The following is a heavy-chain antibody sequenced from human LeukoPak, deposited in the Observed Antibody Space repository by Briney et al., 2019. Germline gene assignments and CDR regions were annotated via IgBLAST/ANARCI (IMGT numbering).Heavy chain of an antibody. V-gene: IGHV3-30*02. D-gene: IGHD3-10*01. Sequence: GGSLRLSCTASGFTFSNYAMSWVRQAPGKGLEWVAFIRYDGSNKYYADSVKGRFTISRDNSKNTLYLQMNSLRAEDTAVYYCAKDAHKLLWFGDPGSYFDYWGQGTLVTVSS. CDR3: AKDAHKLLWFGDPGSYFDY. CDR1: GFTFSNYA. J-gene: IGHJ4*02. CDR2: IRYDGSNK.